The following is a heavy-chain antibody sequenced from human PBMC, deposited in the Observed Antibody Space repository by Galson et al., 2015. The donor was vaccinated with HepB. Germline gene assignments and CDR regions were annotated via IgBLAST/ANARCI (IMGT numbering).Heavy chain of an antibody. D-gene: IGHD3-22*01. J-gene: IGHJ4*02. CDR3: ARGRSVGEGWLFAPWVRFDY. CDR2: IKQDGSEK. Sequence: SLRLSCAASGFTFSSYWMSWVRQAPGKGLEWVANIKQDGSEKYYVDSVKGRFTISRDNAKNSLYLQMNSLRAENTAVYYCARGRSVGEGWLFAPWVRFDYWGQGTLVTVSS. CDR1: GFTFSSYW. V-gene: IGHV3-7*03.